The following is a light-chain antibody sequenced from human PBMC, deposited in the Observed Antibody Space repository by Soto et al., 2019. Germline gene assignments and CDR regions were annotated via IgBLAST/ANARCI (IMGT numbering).Light chain of an antibody. Sequence: DIQLTQSPSLLXXXXXXXVTITCRASQDIRTYLAWYQQKPGKAPNLLIYAASTLQSGVPSRFSGSGSWTEFTLTISSLQPEDFATYYCQQLSTQPLTFGGGTKVEIK. CDR3: QQLSTQPLT. V-gene: IGKV1-9*01. CDR2: AAS. CDR1: QDIRTY. J-gene: IGKJ4*01.